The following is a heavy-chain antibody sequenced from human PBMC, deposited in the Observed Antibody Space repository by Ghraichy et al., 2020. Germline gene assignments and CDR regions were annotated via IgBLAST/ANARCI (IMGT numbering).Heavy chain of an antibody. CDR2: IKEDGSDK. Sequence: GGSLRLSCAVSGFTFSSYWMSWVRQVPGKGLEWVASIKEDGSDKSYVDSLRGRFTISRDNAKNSLYLQMSSLRAEDTAVYYRARRLVVPGASGWGYGMDVWGQGTTVTVSS. CDR3: ARRLVVPGASGWGYGMDV. CDR1: GFTFSSYW. D-gene: IGHD2-2*01. J-gene: IGHJ6*02. V-gene: IGHV3-7*01.